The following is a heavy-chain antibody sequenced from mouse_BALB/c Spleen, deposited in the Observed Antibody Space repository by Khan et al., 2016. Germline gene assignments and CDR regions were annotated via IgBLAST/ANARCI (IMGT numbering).Heavy chain of an antibody. Sequence: QVQLQQPGPELVKPGASVRISCKASGYTFTSYYIHWVKQRPGQGLEWIGWIYPGNVNTKYNEKFKGKATLTAHQSSSTAYMQLSSLTSEDSAVYFCARGRTGAWFAYWGQGTLVTVSA. CDR1: GYTFTSYY. CDR3: ARGRTGAWFAY. V-gene: IGHV1S56*01. J-gene: IGHJ3*01. D-gene: IGHD4-1*01. CDR2: IYPGNVNT.